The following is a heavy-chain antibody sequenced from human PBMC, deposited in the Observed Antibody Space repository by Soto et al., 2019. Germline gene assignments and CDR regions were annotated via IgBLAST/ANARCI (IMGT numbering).Heavy chain of an antibody. J-gene: IGHJ4*02. V-gene: IGHV3-48*03. D-gene: IGHD3-10*01. CDR1: GFRFNEYE. CDR2: INSGGSLI. CDR3: ARETSYGQSATIVGEF. Sequence: EVQLVESGGGLVQPGGSLRLSCVGSGFRFNEYEINWVRQAPGKGLEWIAYINSGGSLIYYAASVKGRFTISRDNYKDSVYLKMNSLRADDTVLYYCARETSYGQSATIVGEFWGQGTLVTVSS.